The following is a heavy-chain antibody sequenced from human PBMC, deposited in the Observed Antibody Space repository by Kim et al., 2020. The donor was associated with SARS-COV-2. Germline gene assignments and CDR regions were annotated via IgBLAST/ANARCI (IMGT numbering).Heavy chain of an antibody. CDR2: IKQDGSEK. Sequence: GGSLRLSCAASGFTFSSYWMSWVRQAPGKGLEWVAYIKQDGSEKYYVDSVKGRFTISRDNAKNSLYLQMNSLRAEDTAVYYCARDLGSSYHYYGMDVWGQGTTVTVSS. V-gene: IGHV3-7*01. CDR3: ARDLGSSYHYYGMDV. D-gene: IGHD3-16*01. J-gene: IGHJ6*02. CDR1: GFTFSSYW.